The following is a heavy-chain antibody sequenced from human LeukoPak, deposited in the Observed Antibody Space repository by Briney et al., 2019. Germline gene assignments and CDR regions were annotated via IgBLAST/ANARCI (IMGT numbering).Heavy chain of an antibody. CDR2: IYSGGST. CDR1: GFTFSSNY. CDR3: ARGRGGLYGMDV. D-gene: IGHD3-16*01. J-gene: IGHJ6*02. V-gene: IGHV3-53*01. Sequence: GGSLRLSCAASGFTFSSNYMSWVRQAPGKGLEGVSVIYSGGSTYYADSVKGRFTISRDKSKNTLYLQMNSLRAEDTAVYYCARGRGGLYGMDVWGQGTTVTVSS.